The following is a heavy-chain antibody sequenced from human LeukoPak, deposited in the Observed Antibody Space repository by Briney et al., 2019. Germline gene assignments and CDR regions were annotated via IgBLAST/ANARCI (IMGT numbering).Heavy chain of an antibody. Sequence: PGGSLRLSCAASGFTFSDYYMSWIRQAPGKGLEWVSYITSSGSTVYYADSVKGRFTISRDNARKSLYLQMNRLRAEDTAVYYCARDIDSSGLDAFDIWGQGTMVTVSS. CDR3: ARDIDSSGLDAFDI. D-gene: IGHD3-22*01. CDR2: ITSSGSTV. CDR1: GFTFSDYY. J-gene: IGHJ3*02. V-gene: IGHV3-11*04.